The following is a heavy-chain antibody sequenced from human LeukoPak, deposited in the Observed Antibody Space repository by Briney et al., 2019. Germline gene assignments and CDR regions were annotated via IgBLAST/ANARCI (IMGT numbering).Heavy chain of an antibody. Sequence: ASVKVSCKGSGYTFTSYATNWVRQAPGQGLEWMGWISAYNGNTNYARKLQGRVTMTTDTSTSTAYMELRSLRSDDTAVYYCASWYSSSWVMDAFDIWGQGTMVTVSS. J-gene: IGHJ3*02. CDR2: ISAYNGNT. D-gene: IGHD6-13*01. V-gene: IGHV1-18*01. CDR3: ASWYSSSWVMDAFDI. CDR1: GYTFTSYA.